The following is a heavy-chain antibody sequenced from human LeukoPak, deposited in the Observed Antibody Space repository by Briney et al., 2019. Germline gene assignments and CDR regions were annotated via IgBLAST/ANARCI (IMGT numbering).Heavy chain of an antibody. V-gene: IGHV4-31*03. CDR1: GGSISSGGYY. D-gene: IGHD1-26*01. CDR2: IYYSGST. J-gene: IGHJ3*02. Sequence: PSQTLSFTCTVSGGSISSGGYYWSWIRQHPGKGLEWIGYIYYSGSTYYNPSLKSRVTISVDTSKNQFSLKLSSVTAADTAVYYCARDLVGGLGAFDIWGQGTMVTVSS. CDR3: ARDLVGGLGAFDI.